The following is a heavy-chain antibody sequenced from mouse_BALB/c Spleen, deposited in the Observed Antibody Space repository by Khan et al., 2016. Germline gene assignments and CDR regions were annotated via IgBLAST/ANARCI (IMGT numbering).Heavy chain of an antibody. CDR2: IDPENGNT. D-gene: IGHD2-3*01. Sequence: VQLQQSGAELVRPGALVKLSCKASGFNIKDYYMHWVKQRPEQGLERLGWIDPENGNTIYDPKFQGKASITADTSSNTAYLQLSSLTSEDTAVYYCALDGSWFAYWGQGTLVTVSA. CDR1: GFNIKDYY. V-gene: IGHV14-1*02. J-gene: IGHJ3*01. CDR3: ALDGSWFAY.